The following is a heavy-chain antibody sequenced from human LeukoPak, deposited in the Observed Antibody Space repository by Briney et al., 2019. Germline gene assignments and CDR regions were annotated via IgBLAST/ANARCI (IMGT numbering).Heavy chain of an antibody. Sequence: SETLSLTCTVSGGSISSYYWSWIRQPPGKGLEWIGYIYTSGSTNYNPSLKSRVTISVDTSKNQFSLKLSSVTAADTAVYYCARAMVLLPLDYWGQGTLVTVSS. CDR1: GGSISSYY. CDR3: ARAMVLLPLDY. V-gene: IGHV4-4*09. CDR2: IYTSGST. J-gene: IGHJ4*02. D-gene: IGHD3-10*01.